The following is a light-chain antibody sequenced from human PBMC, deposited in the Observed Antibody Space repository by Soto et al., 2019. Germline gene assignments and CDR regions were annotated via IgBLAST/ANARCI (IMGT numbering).Light chain of an antibody. CDR1: QSISSTY. CDR2: GPS. V-gene: IGKV3-20*01. J-gene: IGKJ1*01. CDR3: QVYGRSPPMT. Sequence: EIVLTQSPGTLSLSPGERATLSCRASQSISSTYVAWYQQKPGQAPRLLIYGPSSRPTGIPDRFSGSGSGTDFTLTINRLEPEDSAVYYCQVYGRSPPMTFGQGTKVEIK.